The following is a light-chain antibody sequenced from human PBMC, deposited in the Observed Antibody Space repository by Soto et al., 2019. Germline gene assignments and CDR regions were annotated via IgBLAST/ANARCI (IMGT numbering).Light chain of an antibody. Sequence: EIVLTQSPGTLSSSPGERATLSCRASQSVSSSYLAWYQQKPGQAPRLLIYGASSRATGIPDRFSGSGSGTEFTLTISSLQSEDFALYYCQQYNDWPPWTFGQGTKVDIK. CDR1: QSVSSSY. J-gene: IGKJ1*01. V-gene: IGKV3-20*01. CDR2: GAS. CDR3: QQYNDWPPWT.